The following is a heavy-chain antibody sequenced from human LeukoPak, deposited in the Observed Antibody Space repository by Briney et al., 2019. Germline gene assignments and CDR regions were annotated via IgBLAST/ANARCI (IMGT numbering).Heavy chain of an antibody. J-gene: IGHJ6*03. CDR2: ISSGSTYI. D-gene: IGHD3-16*01. CDR1: GFTLSRYS. Sequence: GGSLRLSCAASGFTLSRYSMNWVRQAPGKGLEWVSSISSGSTYIYYAGSVKGRFTISRDNAKNSLYLQMNSLRAEDTAVYYCAKDYAGGWPKRGMDVWGKGATVTVSS. V-gene: IGHV3-21*04. CDR3: AKDYAGGWPKRGMDV.